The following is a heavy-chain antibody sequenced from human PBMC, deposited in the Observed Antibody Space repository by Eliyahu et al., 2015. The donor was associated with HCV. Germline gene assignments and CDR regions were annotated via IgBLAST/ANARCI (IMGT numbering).Heavy chain of an antibody. D-gene: IGHD3-22*01. CDR2: IYYXGST. CDR1: GXXIXSXXXY. J-gene: IGHJ4*02. Sequence: QLQLQESGPGLVKPSETLSLTCXVSGXXIXSXXXYWDWIRQPPGKGLEWIGXIYYXGSTYYNPSLKSRVTISVDTSKNQFSLKLSSVTAADTAVYYCARQIDYYDSSGYELPPSYFDYWGQGTLVTVSS. V-gene: IGHV4-39*01. CDR3: ARQIDYYDSSGYELPPSYFDY.